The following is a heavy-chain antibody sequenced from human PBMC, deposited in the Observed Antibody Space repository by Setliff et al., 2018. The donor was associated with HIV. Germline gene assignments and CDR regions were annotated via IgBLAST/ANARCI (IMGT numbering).Heavy chain of an antibody. J-gene: IGHJ6*03. CDR3: ARIVRWELVATSTFFYYYMDV. Sequence: PSETLSLTCTVSGGSISSYYWSWIRQPPGKGLEWIGYIDNSGSTNYNPSLKSRVATSVDTSKNQFSLKLSSVTAADTAVYYCARIVRWELVATSTFFYYYMDVWGKGTAVTVSS. D-gene: IGHD1-26*01. V-gene: IGHV4-4*08. CDR1: GGSISSYY. CDR2: IDNSGST.